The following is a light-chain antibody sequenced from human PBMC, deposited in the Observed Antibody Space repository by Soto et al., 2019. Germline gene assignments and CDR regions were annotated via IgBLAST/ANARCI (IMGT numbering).Light chain of an antibody. J-gene: IGLJ3*02. V-gene: IGLV1-40*01. CDR1: SSNIGAYD. Sequence: QSVLTQPPSVSGAPGQRVTISCTGSSSNIGAYDVHWYQQLPGTAPKLLIYGNFNRPSGVPDRFSGSKSGISAALAITGLQAEDEADYYCQSYDSSLSAWVFGGGTQLTVL. CDR2: GNF. CDR3: QSYDSSLSAWV.